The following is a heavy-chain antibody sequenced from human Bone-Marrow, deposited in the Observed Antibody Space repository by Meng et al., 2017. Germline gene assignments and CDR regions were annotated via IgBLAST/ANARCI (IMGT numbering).Heavy chain of an antibody. Sequence: GESLKISCAASGFTFSRCAMHWARQAPGKGLEWVAVISYDGRNIYYADSVKGRFTISRDNSKNTLYLQMNSLRPEDTALYYCARGVAVAGNYYYFYGMDVWGQGTTVTVSS. CDR1: GFTFSRCA. CDR2: ISYDGRNI. CDR3: ARGVAVAGNYYYFYGMDV. D-gene: IGHD6-19*01. V-gene: IGHV3-30*04. J-gene: IGHJ6*02.